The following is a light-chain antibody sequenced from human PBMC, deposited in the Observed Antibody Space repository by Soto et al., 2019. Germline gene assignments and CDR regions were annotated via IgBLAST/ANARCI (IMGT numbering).Light chain of an antibody. CDR1: SNDVGGYNY. J-gene: IGLJ2*01. CDR2: DVI. V-gene: IGLV2-11*01. Sequence: QSALTQPRSVSGSPGQSVTISCTGTSNDVGGYNYVSWYQHHPGKAPRLMIFDVIMRPSGVPDRFSGSKSGNTASLSISGLQAEDEADYYCCSYVGTYLYLLFGGGTKVTVL. CDR3: CSYVGTYLYLL.